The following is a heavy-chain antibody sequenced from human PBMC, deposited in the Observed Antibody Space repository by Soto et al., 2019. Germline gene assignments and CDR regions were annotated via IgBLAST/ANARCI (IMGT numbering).Heavy chain of an antibody. J-gene: IGHJ4*02. CDR2: IYYSGST. D-gene: IGHD4-17*01. V-gene: IGHV4-31*03. CDR3: ARASIGDLQTPYYFDY. CDR1: GGSISSGGYY. Sequence: QVQLQESGPGLVKPSQTLSLTCTVSGGSISSGGYYWSWIRQHPGKGLEWIGYIYYSGSTYYNPSLKSRVTISVDTSKNQFSLKLSSVTAADTAVYYCARASIGDLQTPYYFDYWGQGTLVTVSS.